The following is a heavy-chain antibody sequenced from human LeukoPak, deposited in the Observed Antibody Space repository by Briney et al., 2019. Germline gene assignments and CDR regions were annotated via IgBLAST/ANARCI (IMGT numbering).Heavy chain of an antibody. CDR2: ISYDGSTK. D-gene: IGHD2-2*01. V-gene: IGHV3-30*03. J-gene: IGHJ4*02. CDR1: GFTFSSYG. Sequence: GGSLRLSCAASGFTFSSYGMHWVRQAPGKGLEWVAVISYDGSTKYYADSVKGRFTISRDNSKNALYLQMNSLSAEDTALYYCSLSSTSCPFDYWGQGTLVTVSS. CDR3: SLSSTSCPFDY.